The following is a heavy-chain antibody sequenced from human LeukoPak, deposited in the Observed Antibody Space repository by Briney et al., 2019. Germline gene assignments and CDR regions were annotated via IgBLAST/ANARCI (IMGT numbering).Heavy chain of an antibody. CDR2: ISSSSSYI. J-gene: IGHJ6*02. Sequence: GGSLRLSCAAFGFTFSSYSMNWVRQAPGKGLEWVSSISSSSSYIYYADSVKGRFTISRDNAKNSLYLQMNSLRAEDTAVYYCASIVVQAGGMDVWGQGTTVTVSS. CDR3: ASIVVQAGGMDV. CDR1: GFTFSSYS. V-gene: IGHV3-21*01. D-gene: IGHD2-15*01.